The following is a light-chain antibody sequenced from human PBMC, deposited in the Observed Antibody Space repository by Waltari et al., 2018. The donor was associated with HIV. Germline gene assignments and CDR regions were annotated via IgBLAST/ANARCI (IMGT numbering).Light chain of an antibody. J-gene: IGKJ2*01. Sequence: DIRLTQSPSLLSASVGDRVSFTCRSSQDISTHLAWFQQKPGKVPNLLIYSASTLHVGVPSRFSGSGSGTEFTLTIDVLQPEDFATYYCLQLSNFPFTFGPGTKLAIK. CDR1: QDISTH. CDR3: LQLSNFPFT. V-gene: IGKV1-9*01. CDR2: SAS.